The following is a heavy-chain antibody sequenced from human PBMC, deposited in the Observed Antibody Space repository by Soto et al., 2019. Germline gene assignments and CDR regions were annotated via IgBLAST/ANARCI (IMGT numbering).Heavy chain of an antibody. V-gene: IGHV2-5*02. D-gene: IGHD3-3*01. CDR1: GLSLTTNGLS. CDR2: IYWDDDK. J-gene: IGHJ6*02. CDR3: THSSTDLNHAVDG. Sequence: QITLKESGPTLVKPTQTLTLTCAFSGLSLTTNGLSVGWVRQPPGKALEWLALIYWDDDKRYSPSLKSRLTIARDTSKIQVVLTMTNMNPVDTAKYFCTHSSTDLNHAVDGWGQGTTVSVSS.